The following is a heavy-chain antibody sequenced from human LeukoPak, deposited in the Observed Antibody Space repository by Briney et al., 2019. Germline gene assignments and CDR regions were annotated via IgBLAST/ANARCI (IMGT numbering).Heavy chain of an antibody. CDR2: VNWSGSST. CDR3: ARAHNYDGRDYYYAFSDY. V-gene: IGHV3-20*04. CDR1: RFNFDDYG. Sequence: GGSLRLSCAASRFNFDDYGMTWVRQAPGRGLEWVSGVNWSGSSTNYADSVKGRFTISRDSATNSLYLQMDSLRAEDTALYYCARAHNYDGRDYYYAFSDYWGQGTLVTVSS. D-gene: IGHD3-22*01. J-gene: IGHJ4*02.